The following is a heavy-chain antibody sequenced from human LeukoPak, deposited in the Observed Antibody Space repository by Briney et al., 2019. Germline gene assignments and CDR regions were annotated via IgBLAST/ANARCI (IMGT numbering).Heavy chain of an antibody. V-gene: IGHV3-73*01. J-gene: IGHJ4*02. D-gene: IGHD3-10*01. CDR1: GFIFSGSS. CDR3: ARFYGSGTFDY. CDR2: IGTKANNYAT. Sequence: GESLKLSCAASGFIFSGSSIHWVRQASGKGLEWVGRIGTKANNYATTHAASVRGRLTMSRDDPKNTAYLQMNSLKTEDTAVYYCARFYGSGTFDYWGQGTLVTVSS.